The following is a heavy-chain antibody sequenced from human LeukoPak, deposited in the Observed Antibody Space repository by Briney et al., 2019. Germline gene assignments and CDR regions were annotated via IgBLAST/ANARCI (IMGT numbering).Heavy chain of an antibody. V-gene: IGHV4-39*01. J-gene: IGHJ4*02. D-gene: IGHD6-13*01. CDR1: GGSNSSSSYY. CDR2: IYYSGST. CDR3: ARQPSSWYWIFGYFDY. Sequence: KTSETLSLTCTVSGGSNSSSSYYWGWIRQPPGKGLEWIGSIYYSGSTYHNPSLKSRVTISVDTSKNQFSLKLSSVTAADTAVYYCARQPSSWYWIFGYFDYWGQGTLVTVSS.